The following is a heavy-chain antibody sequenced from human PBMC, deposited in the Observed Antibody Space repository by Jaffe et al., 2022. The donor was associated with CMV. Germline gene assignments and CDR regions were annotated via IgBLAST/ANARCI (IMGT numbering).Heavy chain of an antibody. D-gene: IGHD6-19*01. CDR1: GFTFSSYG. J-gene: IGHJ4*02. V-gene: IGHV3-30*18. CDR2: ISYDGSNK. CDR3: AKDQGYSSGWYVGAFDY. Sequence: QVQLVESGGGVVQPGRSLRLSCAASGFTFSSYGMHWVRQAPGKGLEWVAVISYDGSNKYYADSVKGRFTISRDNSKNTLYLQMNSLRAEDTAVYYCAKDQGYSSGWYVGAFDYWGQGTLVTVSS.